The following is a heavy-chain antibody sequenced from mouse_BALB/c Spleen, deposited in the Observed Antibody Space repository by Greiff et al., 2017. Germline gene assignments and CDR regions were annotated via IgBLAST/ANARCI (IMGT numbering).Heavy chain of an antibody. CDR3: ARGFITNAMDY. J-gene: IGHJ4*01. Sequence: VQLQQSGAELVKPGASVKLSCTASGFNIKDTYMHWVKQRPEQGLEWIGRIDPANGNTKYDPKFQGKATITADTSSNTAYLQLSSLTSEDTAVYYCARGFITNAMDYWGQGTTVTVSS. D-gene: IGHD1-2*01. CDR1: GFNIKDTY. CDR2: IDPANGNT. V-gene: IGHV14-3*02.